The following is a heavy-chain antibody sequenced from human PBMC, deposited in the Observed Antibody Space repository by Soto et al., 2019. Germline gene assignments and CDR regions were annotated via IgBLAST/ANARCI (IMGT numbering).Heavy chain of an antibody. J-gene: IGHJ6*02. Sequence: QVQLVESGGVSGKPGGSLRLSCAASGFTFSDYYMSWIRQAPGKGVEWVSYSRSGGVITYYADSVKGRFTTSWDKAKNALYLQMNSLSANDTAVYYCATGVVPATKWGYDSYALDVWCQGTTVTVSS. CDR2: SRSGGVIT. CDR3: ATGVVPATKWGYDSYALDV. V-gene: IGHV3-11*01. D-gene: IGHD2-2*01. CDR1: GFTFSDYY.